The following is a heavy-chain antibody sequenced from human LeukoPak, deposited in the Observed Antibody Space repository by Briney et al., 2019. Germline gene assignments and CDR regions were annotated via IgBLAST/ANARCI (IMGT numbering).Heavy chain of an antibody. CDR1: GFSFSKYW. CDR2: ISSSSSYI. D-gene: IGHD6-13*01. J-gene: IGHJ4*02. V-gene: IGHV3-21*01. CDR3: ARGSSSWLFDY. Sequence: GGSLRLSCAASGFSFSKYWMHWVRQTPGKGLEWVSSISSSSSYIYYADSVKGRFTISRDNAKNSLYLQMNSLRAEDTAVYYCARGSSSWLFDYWGQGTLVTVSS.